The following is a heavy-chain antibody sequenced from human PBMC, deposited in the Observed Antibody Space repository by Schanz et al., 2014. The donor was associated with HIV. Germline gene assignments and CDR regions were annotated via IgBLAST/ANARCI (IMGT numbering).Heavy chain of an antibody. CDR2: IIPIFGTA. CDR1: GGTFSSYA. D-gene: IGHD3-16*01. CDR3: ARGLKDYYYALDV. Sequence: QVQLVQSGAEVKKPGASVKVSCKASGGTFSSYAINWVRQAPGQGLEWMGGIIPIFGTANYAQKFKGRVTITADESTSTAYMELSGLTSDDTAVYYCARGLKDYYYALDVWGQGTTVIVSS. J-gene: IGHJ6*02. V-gene: IGHV1-69*01.